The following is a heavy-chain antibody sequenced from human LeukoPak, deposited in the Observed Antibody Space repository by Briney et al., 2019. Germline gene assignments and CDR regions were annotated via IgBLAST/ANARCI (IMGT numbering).Heavy chain of an antibody. J-gene: IGHJ5*02. Sequence: GGSLRLSCAASGFTFSSYAMSWVRQAPAKGLEWVSTISDSGGSTYYADSVKGRFTISRDNSKNTLYLQMNSLRAEDPALYYCAKLPYSSSWYWFDPWGQGTLVTVSS. CDR2: ISDSGGST. CDR3: AKLPYSSSWYWFDP. V-gene: IGHV3-23*01. D-gene: IGHD6-13*01. CDR1: GFTFSSYA.